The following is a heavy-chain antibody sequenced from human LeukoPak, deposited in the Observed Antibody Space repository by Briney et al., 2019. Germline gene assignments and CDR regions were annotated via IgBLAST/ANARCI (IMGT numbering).Heavy chain of an antibody. Sequence: SETLSLTCAVYGGSFSGYYWSWIRQPPGKGLEWIGEINHSGSTNYNPSLKSRVTISVDTSKNQFSLKLSSVTAADTAVYYCARGTYYYDSSGYPMAHFDYWGQGTLVTVSS. D-gene: IGHD3-22*01. CDR2: INHSGST. CDR1: GGSFSGYY. CDR3: ARGTYYYDSSGYPMAHFDY. J-gene: IGHJ4*02. V-gene: IGHV4-34*01.